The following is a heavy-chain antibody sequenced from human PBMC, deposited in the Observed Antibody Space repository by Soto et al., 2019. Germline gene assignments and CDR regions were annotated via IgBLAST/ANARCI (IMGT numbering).Heavy chain of an antibody. J-gene: IGHJ6*03. V-gene: IGHV5-51*01. CDR2: IYPGDSDT. Sequence: GESLKISCKGSGYSFTSYWIGWVRQMPGKGLEWMGIIYPGDSDTRYSPPFQGQVTISADKSISTAYLQWSSLKASDTAMYYCAICSSSSYYYYYMDVWGKGTTVTVSS. D-gene: IGHD6-6*01. CDR1: GYSFTSYW. CDR3: AICSSSSYYYYYMDV.